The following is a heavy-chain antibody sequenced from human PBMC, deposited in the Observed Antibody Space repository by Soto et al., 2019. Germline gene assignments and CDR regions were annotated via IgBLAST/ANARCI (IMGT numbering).Heavy chain of an antibody. J-gene: IGHJ4*02. CDR3: AIPWILSYDFWSGYYKSHYFDY. Sequence: SETLSLTCTVSGGSISSSSYYWGWIRQPPGKGLEWIGSIYYSGSTYYNTSLKSRVTISVDTSKNQFTLKLSSVTAADSAVYYCAIPWILSYDFWSGYYKSHYFDYWGQGTLVTVSS. D-gene: IGHD3-3*01. CDR1: GGSISSSSYY. V-gene: IGHV4-39*01. CDR2: IYYSGST.